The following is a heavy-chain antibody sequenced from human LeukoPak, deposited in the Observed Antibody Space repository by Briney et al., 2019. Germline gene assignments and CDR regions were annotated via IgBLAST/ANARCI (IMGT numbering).Heavy chain of an antibody. CDR1: GFTVSTNY. J-gene: IGHJ3*02. CDR2: IYSGGST. Sequence: PGGSLRLSCTASGFTVSTNYMSWVRQAPGKGLEWVSVIYSGGSTYYADSVRGRFTISRDNYKNTLYLQMNSLRAEDTAVYYCARDLSPWESRNPDAFDIWGQGTTVTVSS. V-gene: IGHV3-53*01. CDR3: ARDLSPWESRNPDAFDI. D-gene: IGHD1-14*01.